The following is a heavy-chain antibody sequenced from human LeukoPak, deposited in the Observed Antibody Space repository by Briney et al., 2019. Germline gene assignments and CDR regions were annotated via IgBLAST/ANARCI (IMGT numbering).Heavy chain of an antibody. CDR2: FIPILGTP. D-gene: IGHD2-8*01. Sequence: ASVKVSCKASGGTFSDNAVSFIRQAPGQGLEWMGGFIPILGTPSYAQKFQGRVSITADESTSTAYTELTSLRSEDTAVYYCARGALGVREYFQHWGQGTLISVSS. V-gene: IGHV1-69*13. CDR1: GGTFSDNA. CDR3: ARGALGVREYFQH. J-gene: IGHJ1*01.